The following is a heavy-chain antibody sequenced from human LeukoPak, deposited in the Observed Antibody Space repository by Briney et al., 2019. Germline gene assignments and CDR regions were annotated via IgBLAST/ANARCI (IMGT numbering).Heavy chain of an antibody. D-gene: IGHD6-13*01. V-gene: IGHV3-21*05. Sequence: GSLRLSCAASGFTFSSYAMHWIRQAPGKGLEWISYISGSSSHINYADSVKGRFTISRDNAKKSVYLQMDSLRAEDTAVYYCARDQIGSWWGQGTLVIVSS. CDR3: ARDQIGSW. CDR1: GFTFSSYA. CDR2: ISGSSSHI. J-gene: IGHJ4*02.